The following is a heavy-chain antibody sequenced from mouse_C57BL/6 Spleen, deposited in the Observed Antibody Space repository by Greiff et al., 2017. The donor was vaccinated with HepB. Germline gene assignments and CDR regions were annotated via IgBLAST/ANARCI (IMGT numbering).Heavy chain of an antibody. Sequence: EVQLQQSGPELVKPGASVKMSCKASGYTFTDYNMHWVKQSHGKSLEWIGYINPNNGGTSYNQKFKGKATLTVNKSSSTAYMELRSLTSEDSAVYYCARSGVSPLYYFDYWGQGTTLTVSS. J-gene: IGHJ2*01. V-gene: IGHV1-22*01. CDR1: GYTFTDYN. CDR2: INPNNGGT. D-gene: IGHD2-12*01. CDR3: ARSGVSPLYYFDY.